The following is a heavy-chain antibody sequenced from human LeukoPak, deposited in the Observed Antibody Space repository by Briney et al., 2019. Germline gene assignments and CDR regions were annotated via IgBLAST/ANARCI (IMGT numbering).Heavy chain of an antibody. CDR3: ARDLDYGGYSNFDY. V-gene: IGHV3-74*01. D-gene: IGHD4-23*01. CDR2: IKRDGSNI. Sequence: GGSLRLSCAASGFTFSSYWMHWVRQAPGKGLVWVSRIKRDGSNIRYADSVKGRFTISRDNAENTLYLQMNSLRAEDTAVYYCARDLDYGGYSNFDYWGQGTLVTVSS. J-gene: IGHJ4*02. CDR1: GFTFSSYW.